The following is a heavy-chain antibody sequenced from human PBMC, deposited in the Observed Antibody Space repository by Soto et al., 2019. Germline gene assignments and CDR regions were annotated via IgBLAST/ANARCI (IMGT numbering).Heavy chain of an antibody. Sequence: EVQLVESGGGLVQPGGSLKLSCAASGFTFSGSAMHWVRQASGKGLEWVGRIRSKANSYATAYAASVKGRFTISRDDSKNTAYLQMNSLKTEDTAVYYCTSYYDFWSGYYQHDAFDIWSQGTMVTVSS. J-gene: IGHJ3*02. CDR2: IRSKANSYAT. D-gene: IGHD3-3*01. CDR1: GFTFSGSA. CDR3: TSYYDFWSGYYQHDAFDI. V-gene: IGHV3-73*01.